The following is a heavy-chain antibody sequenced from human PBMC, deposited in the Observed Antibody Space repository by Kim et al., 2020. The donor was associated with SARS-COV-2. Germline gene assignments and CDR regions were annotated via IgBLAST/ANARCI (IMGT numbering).Heavy chain of an antibody. CDR1: GGTFSSYA. J-gene: IGHJ6*03. Sequence: SVKVSCKASGGTFSSYAISWVRQAPGQGLEWMGRIIPILGISNYAQKFQGRVTITADKSTSTAYMELSSLRSEDTAVYYCARDPPGRSGGSYYYYYMDVWGKGTTVTVSS. D-gene: IGHD1-26*01. V-gene: IGHV1-69*04. CDR3: ARDPPGRSGGSYYYYYMDV. CDR2: IIPILGIS.